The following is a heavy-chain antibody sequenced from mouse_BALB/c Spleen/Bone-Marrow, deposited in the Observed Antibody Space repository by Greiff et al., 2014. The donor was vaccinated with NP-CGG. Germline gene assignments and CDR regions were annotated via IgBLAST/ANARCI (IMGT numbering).Heavy chain of an antibody. V-gene: IGHV1-5*01. CDR3: TTLARNNFDY. Sequence: VQLQQSGTVLARPGAAVKMSCKASGYTFSNYWMHWIKQRPGQGLEWIGTIHPGNSDTTYNQKFKGKAKLTAVTYTSTAYMELSSLTNEDSAFYYCTTLARNNFDYWGQGTSLTVSS. J-gene: IGHJ2*02. CDR1: GYTFSNYW. CDR2: IHPGNSDT. D-gene: IGHD3-1*01.